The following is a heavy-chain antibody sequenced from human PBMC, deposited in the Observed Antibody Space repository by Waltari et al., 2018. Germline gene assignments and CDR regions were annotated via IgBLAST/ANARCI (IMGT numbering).Heavy chain of an antibody. Sequence: EVQLLESGGGLVQPGGSVSLSCAASGFTFGNSALSWVRQAPGKGLEWISGISGSSSSTYYADSVKGRFTISRDNSKNTLYLQMNSLRVEDTAVYFCAKVEGGIVTRYYALDIWGQGTMVTVSS. J-gene: IGHJ3*02. CDR2: ISGSSSST. V-gene: IGHV3-23*01. CDR3: AKVEGGIVTRYYALDI. CDR1: GFTFGNSA. D-gene: IGHD3-16*02.